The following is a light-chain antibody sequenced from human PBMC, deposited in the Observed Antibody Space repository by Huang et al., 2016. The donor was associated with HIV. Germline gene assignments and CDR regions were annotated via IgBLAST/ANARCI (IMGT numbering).Light chain of an antibody. V-gene: IGKV4-1*01. CDR2: WAS. CDR3: QQYYTTLWT. Sequence: DIVMTQSPYSLAVPLGVRATINCKSSQSVLYSSNNKNYLAWYQQKPGQPPKLLIYWASTRESGVPDRFSGSGSETDFTLTISSLQAEDVAVYYCQQYYTTLWTFGQGTKVEIK. J-gene: IGKJ1*01. CDR1: QSVLYSSNNKNY.